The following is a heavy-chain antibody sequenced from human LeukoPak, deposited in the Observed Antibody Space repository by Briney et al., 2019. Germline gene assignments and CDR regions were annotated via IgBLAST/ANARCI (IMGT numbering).Heavy chain of an antibody. CDR1: GGSISSYY. CDR3: ARTVGYCSGGSCYERAFDI. J-gene: IGHJ3*02. CDR2: IYYSGST. Sequence: SETLSLTCTVSGGSISSYYWSWTRQPPGKGLEWIGYIYYSGSTNYNPSLKSRVTISVDTSKNQFSLKLSSVTAADTAVYYCARTVGYCSGGSCYERAFDIWGQGTMVTVSS. D-gene: IGHD2-15*01. V-gene: IGHV4-59*01.